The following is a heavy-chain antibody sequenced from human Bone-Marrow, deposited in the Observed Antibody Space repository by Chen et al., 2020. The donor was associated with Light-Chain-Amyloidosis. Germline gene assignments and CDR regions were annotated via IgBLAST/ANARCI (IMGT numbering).Heavy chain of an antibody. J-gene: IGHJ6*02. CDR3: ARDTAGYYYYGMDV. V-gene: IGHV3-9*01. CDR1: GFRLDAYA. CDR2: IGGKSGTI. Sequence: EVQRVEPGGGLVQPGSSLRLSCAPPGFRLDAYAMHWVRQAPGEGLEWVSGIGGKSGTIGYADSVKGRFTISRENVKNALYLQMNSLRSEDTALYYCARDTAGYYYYGMDVWGQGTTVTVSS.